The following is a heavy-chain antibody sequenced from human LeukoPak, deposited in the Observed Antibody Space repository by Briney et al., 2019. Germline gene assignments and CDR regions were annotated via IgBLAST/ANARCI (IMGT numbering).Heavy chain of an antibody. CDR2: ISGSGGDT. Sequence: PGVSLRLSCVASGFTFSSYAMTWVRQAPGKGLEWVSAISGSGGDTYFADSVKGRFTISRDNSKNTLYLQMNSLRAEDTAVYYCAKMTLFRSTIFGVLDYWGQGTLVTVSS. D-gene: IGHD3-3*01. CDR3: AKMTLFRSTIFGVLDY. CDR1: GFTFSSYA. J-gene: IGHJ4*02. V-gene: IGHV3-23*01.